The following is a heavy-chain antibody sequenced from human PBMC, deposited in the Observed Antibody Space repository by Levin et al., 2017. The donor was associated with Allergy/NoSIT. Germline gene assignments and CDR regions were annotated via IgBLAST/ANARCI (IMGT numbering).Heavy chain of an antibody. D-gene: IGHD3-10*01. CDR2: INHSGST. J-gene: IGHJ4*02. V-gene: IGHV4-34*01. CDR1: GGSFSGYY. Sequence: SETLSLTCAVYGGSFSGYYWSWIRQPPGKGLEWIGEINHSGSTNYNPSLKSRVTISVDTSKNQFSLKLSSVTAADTAVYYCARGYKGGAVRGVILKPRKYYFDYWGQGTLVTVSS. CDR3: ARGYKGGAVRGVILKPRKYYFDY.